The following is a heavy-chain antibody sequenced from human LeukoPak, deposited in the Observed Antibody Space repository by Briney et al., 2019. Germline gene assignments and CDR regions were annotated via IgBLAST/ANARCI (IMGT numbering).Heavy chain of an antibody. J-gene: IGHJ4*02. Sequence: SGPTLLKPTQTLTLTCTFSGFSLPTSGVGVGWIRQHPGKALEWVAVVYGNDDKLYSPSQRSRLTITKDTSKNQVVLTMTNMDPVDTATYYCASQLLSRGYFDHWGQGTLVTVSS. CDR2: VYGNDDK. D-gene: IGHD1-1*01. CDR1: GFSLPTSGVG. CDR3: ASQLLSRGYFDH. V-gene: IGHV2-5*01.